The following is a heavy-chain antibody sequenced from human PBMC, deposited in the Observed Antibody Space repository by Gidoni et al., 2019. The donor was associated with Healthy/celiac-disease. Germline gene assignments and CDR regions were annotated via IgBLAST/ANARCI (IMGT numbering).Heavy chain of an antibody. J-gene: IGHJ4*02. CDR2: ISYDGSNK. V-gene: IGHV3-30*04. D-gene: IGHD3-10*01. CDR1: GFTFSSYA. Sequence: QVQLVESGGGVIQPGRPLRRSCADPGFTFSSYALNWVRQAPGKGLEWVAVISYDGSNKYYADSGKGRFTISRDNSKYTLDLQMNSLRAEDTPVYYCAREGYGSVIYYYFDYWGQGTLVTVSS. CDR3: AREGYGSVIYYYFDY.